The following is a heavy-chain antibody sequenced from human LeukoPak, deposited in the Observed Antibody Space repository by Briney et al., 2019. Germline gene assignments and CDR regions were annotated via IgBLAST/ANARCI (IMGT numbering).Heavy chain of an antibody. CDR1: GFTFSSYG. Sequence: GGSLRLSCAASGFTFSSYGMHWVRQAPGKGLEWVAVISYDGSNKYYADSVKGRFTISRDNSKNTLYLQMNSLRAEDTAVYYCARDLGGSYLGDFDYWGQGTLVTVSS. J-gene: IGHJ4*02. CDR2: ISYDGSNK. V-gene: IGHV3-30*03. CDR3: ARDLGGSYLGDFDY. D-gene: IGHD1-26*01.